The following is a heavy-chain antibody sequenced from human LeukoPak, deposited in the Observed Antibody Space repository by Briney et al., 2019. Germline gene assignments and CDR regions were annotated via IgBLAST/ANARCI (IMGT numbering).Heavy chain of an antibody. CDR3: ARALTSWFGELPSSGAFDS. V-gene: IGHV1-69*05. CDR1: VGTLSRYA. Sequence: ASVKVSCKASVGTLSRYAISWVRQAPGQGLEWMGGIIPIFGTRNYAQKFQGRVKIATHDSTSTAYMELNSLRYEDTAVYYCARALTSWFGELPSSGAFDSWGQGTMVTVSS. D-gene: IGHD3-10*01. J-gene: IGHJ3*02. CDR2: IIPIFGTR.